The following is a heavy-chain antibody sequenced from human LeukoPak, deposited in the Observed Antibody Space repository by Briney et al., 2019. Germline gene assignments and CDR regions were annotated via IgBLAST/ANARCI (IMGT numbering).Heavy chain of an antibody. CDR3: ARTIAFYYDSSSYMDF. V-gene: IGHV5-51*01. CDR2: FHPGDSES. D-gene: IGHD3-22*01. J-gene: IGHJ4*02. Sequence: GESLKISCKGSGYSFNSHWIGWVRQMPGKGLEWMGIFHPGDSESRYSPSFQGQVTMSADQTITTAYLQWNSLKASDTAMYFCARTIAFYYDSSSYMDFWGQGTLVTVSS. CDR1: GYSFNSHW.